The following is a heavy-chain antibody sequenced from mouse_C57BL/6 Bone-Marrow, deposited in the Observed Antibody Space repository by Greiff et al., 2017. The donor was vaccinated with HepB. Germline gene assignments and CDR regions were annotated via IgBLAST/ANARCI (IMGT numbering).Heavy chain of an antibody. CDR2: IYPGNSDT. V-gene: IGHV1-5*01. D-gene: IGHD1-1*01. CDR1: GYTFTSYW. J-gene: IGHJ3*01. Sequence: EVQLQQSGTVLARPGASVKMSCKTSGYTFTSYWMHWVKQRPGQGLEWIGAIYPGNSDTSYNQKFKGKAKLTAVTSASTAYMELSSLTNEDSAVYYCTREGVYYYGSSFAWFAYWGQRTLVTVSA. CDR3: TREGVYYYGSSFAWFAY.